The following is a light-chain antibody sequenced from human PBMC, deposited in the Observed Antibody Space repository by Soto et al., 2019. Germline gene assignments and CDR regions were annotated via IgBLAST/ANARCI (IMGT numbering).Light chain of an antibody. Sequence: DIVMTQSPDSLAVSLGERATINCKSSQSVLYLAWYQQKPGQPPKLLIYWASTRESGVPDRFSGSGSGTDFTITISSLQAEDVAVYYCQQYYSTPWTFGQGTRVEIK. CDR1: QSVLY. CDR2: WAS. CDR3: QQYYSTPWT. V-gene: IGKV4-1*01. J-gene: IGKJ1*01.